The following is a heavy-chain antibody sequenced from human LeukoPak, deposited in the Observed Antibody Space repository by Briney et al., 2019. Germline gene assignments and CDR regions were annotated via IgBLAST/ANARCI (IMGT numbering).Heavy chain of an antibody. Sequence: GGSLRLSCVASGFTFSTYSMNWVRQAPGKGLEWVSGISGSGGSTNYADSVKGRFTISRDNSKNTLYLQMNSLRAEDTAVYYCAKFGYSDWLSHFDYWGQGTLVTVSS. V-gene: IGHV3-23*01. CDR2: ISGSGGST. CDR1: GFTFSTYS. CDR3: AKFGYSDWLSHFDY. D-gene: IGHD3-9*01. J-gene: IGHJ4*02.